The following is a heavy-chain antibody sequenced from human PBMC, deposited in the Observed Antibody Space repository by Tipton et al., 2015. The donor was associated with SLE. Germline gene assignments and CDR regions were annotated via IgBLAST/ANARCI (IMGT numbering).Heavy chain of an antibody. CDR3: AGGAAPPPITLGVFNLDV. CDR2: ITSRGSTI. D-gene: IGHD3-10*01. CDR1: GFSFNGHE. V-gene: IGHV3-48*03. J-gene: IGHJ6*02. Sequence: GSLRLSCAASGFSFNGHEMNWVRQAPGKGLEWVSYITSRGSTIYYADSVKGRFTISRDNAKNSLYLQMNSLRAEDTGVYYCAGGAAPPPITLGVFNLDVWGQGTTVTVSS.